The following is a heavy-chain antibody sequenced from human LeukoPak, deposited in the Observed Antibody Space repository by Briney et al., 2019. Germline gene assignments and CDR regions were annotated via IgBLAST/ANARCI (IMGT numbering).Heavy chain of an antibody. CDR1: GFTVSSNY. Sequence: GGSLRLSCAASGFTVSSNYMSWVRQAPGKGLEWVSVIYSGGSTYYADSVKGRFTISRDNSKNTLYLQMNSLRAEDTAVYYCARAGDLYCSGGSCYDAFDIWGQGTMVTVSS. CDR3: ARAGDLYCSGGSCYDAFDI. J-gene: IGHJ3*02. D-gene: IGHD2-15*01. CDR2: IYSGGST. V-gene: IGHV3-53*01.